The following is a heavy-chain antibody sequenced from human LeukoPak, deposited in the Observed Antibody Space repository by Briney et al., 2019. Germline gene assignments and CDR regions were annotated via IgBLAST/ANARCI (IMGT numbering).Heavy chain of an antibody. CDR3: ARDFSAAGTGRYFDY. J-gene: IGHJ4*02. V-gene: IGHV3-23*01. CDR2: IGDGGGPT. CDR1: GFTFSSYA. D-gene: IGHD6-13*01. Sequence: GGSLRPSCAASGFTFSSYAMNWVRQAPGKGLDWVSVIGDGGGPTYYADSVKGRFTISRDNSKNMLFLQMSSLRAEDTAVYYCARDFSAAGTGRYFDYWGQGTLVTVSS.